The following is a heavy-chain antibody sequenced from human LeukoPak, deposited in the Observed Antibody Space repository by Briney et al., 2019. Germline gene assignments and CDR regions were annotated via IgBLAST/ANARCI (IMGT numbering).Heavy chain of an antibody. V-gene: IGHV4-34*01. CDR3: ARVDGDGYNIPDY. J-gene: IGHJ4*02. CDR2: INHSGNT. D-gene: IGHD5-24*01. CDR1: GESFSSYY. Sequence: PSETLSLTCAVYGESFSSYYWSWIRQPPGKGLEWIREINHSGNTNYNPSLKSRVTISVDTSKNQFSLKLSSVTAADTAVYYCARVDGDGYNIPDYWGQGTLVTVSS.